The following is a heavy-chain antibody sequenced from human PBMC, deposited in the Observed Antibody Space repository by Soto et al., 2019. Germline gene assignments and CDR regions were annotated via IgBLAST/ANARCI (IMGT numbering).Heavy chain of an antibody. CDR3: ARDPGHYYDSCPYAFDI. CDR2: INPSGGST. Sequence: ASVTVSCKASGYTFTSYYMHWVRQAPGQGLEWMGIINPSGGSTSYAQKFQGRVTMTRDTSTSTVYMELSSLRSEDTAVYYCARDPGHYYDSCPYAFDIWGQGTMVTVSS. CDR1: GYTFTSYY. V-gene: IGHV1-46*01. D-gene: IGHD3-22*01. J-gene: IGHJ3*02.